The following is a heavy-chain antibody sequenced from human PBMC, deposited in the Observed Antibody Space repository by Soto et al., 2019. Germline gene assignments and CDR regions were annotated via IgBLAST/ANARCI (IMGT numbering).Heavy chain of an antibody. D-gene: IGHD6-13*01. Sequence: SETLSLTCTVSGGSISSYYWSWIRQPPGKGLEGIGYIYYSGSTNYNPSLKSRVTISVDTSKNQFSLKLSSVTAADTAVYYCAREIAAAGWNWFDPWGQGTLVTVSS. CDR2: IYYSGST. CDR3: AREIAAAGWNWFDP. CDR1: GGSISSYY. V-gene: IGHV4-59*01. J-gene: IGHJ5*02.